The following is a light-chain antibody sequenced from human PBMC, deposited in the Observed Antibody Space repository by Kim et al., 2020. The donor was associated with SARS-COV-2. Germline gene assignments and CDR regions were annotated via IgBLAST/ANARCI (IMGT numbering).Light chain of an antibody. CDR2: GAS. CDR1: QSVGSN. Sequence: EIVMTQSPATLSVSPGERATLSCRASQSVGSNLAWYQQKPGQAPRLLISGASTRATGIPARFSGSGSGTEFTLTISSLQSEDFAVYYCQQYNNWPPLTFGGGTKLEI. V-gene: IGKV3-15*01. J-gene: IGKJ4*01. CDR3: QQYNNWPPLT.